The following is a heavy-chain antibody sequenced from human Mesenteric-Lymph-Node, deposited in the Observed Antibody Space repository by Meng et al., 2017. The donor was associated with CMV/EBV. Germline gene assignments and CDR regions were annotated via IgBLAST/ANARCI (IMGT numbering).Heavy chain of an antibody. CDR3: ARDRDCSSTSCHDY. CDR1: GYTFTDYY. CDR2: INPNSGGT. V-gene: IGHV1-2*02. J-gene: IGHJ4*02. Sequence: ASVKVSCKASGYTFTDYYIHWVRQAPGQGLEWMGWINPNSGGTSYAQKFQGRVTMTRDTSISTAYMELSRLRSDDTAVYYCARDRDCSSTSCHDYWGQGTLVTVSS. D-gene: IGHD2-2*01.